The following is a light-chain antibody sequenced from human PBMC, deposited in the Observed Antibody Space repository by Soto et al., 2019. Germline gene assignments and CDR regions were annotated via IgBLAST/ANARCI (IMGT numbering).Light chain of an antibody. V-gene: IGKV4-1*01. CDR2: WAS. CDR1: QSVLYSPNNKNY. Sequence: DIVMTQSPDSLAVSLGERATINCKSSQSVLYSPNNKNYLAWYQQRPGQPPKLLIYWASTRESGVPDRFSGSESGRNFPLTISSLQAEDVAFYYCQQYHSAPQSFGQGTKVEIK. CDR3: QQYHSAPQS. J-gene: IGKJ1*01.